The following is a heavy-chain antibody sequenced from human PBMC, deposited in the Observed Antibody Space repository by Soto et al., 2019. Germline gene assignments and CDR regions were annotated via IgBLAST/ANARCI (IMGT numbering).Heavy chain of an antibody. CDR1: GFTVSSNY. CDR3: ARGSDPITCGVVIVGRHDAFDI. Sequence: EVQLVESGGGLVQPGGSLRLSCAASGFTVSSNYMSWVRQAPGKGLEWGSVIYSGGSTYYADSVKGRFTISRDNSKNTLYLQMNSLRGEDKAVYYRARGSDPITCGVVIVGRHDAFDIWGQGTMVPGSS. J-gene: IGHJ3*02. D-gene: IGHD3-16*02. V-gene: IGHV3-66*01. CDR2: IYSGGST.